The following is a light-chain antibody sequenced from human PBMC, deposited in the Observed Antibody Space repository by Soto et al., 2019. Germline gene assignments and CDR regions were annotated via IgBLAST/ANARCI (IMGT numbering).Light chain of an antibody. V-gene: IGKV1-39*01. CDR2: AAS. CDR1: QSVANY. J-gene: IGKJ1*01. Sequence: DIQMTQSPSFLSASVGGRVSITCRASQSVANYLNRYQQKPGKAPKLLIFAASSLQSGVPSRFSGSGSGTDFTLTVTNLQPEDFATYYCQQSDSLPPTFGQGTKVDIK. CDR3: QQSDSLPPT.